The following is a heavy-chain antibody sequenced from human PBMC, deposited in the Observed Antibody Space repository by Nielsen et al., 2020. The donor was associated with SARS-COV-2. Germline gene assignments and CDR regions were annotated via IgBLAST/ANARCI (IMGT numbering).Heavy chain of an antibody. CDR2: IDTSGDT. D-gene: IGHD5-18*01. CDR1: GFTFSSYG. Sequence: GGSLRLSCAASGFTFSSYGMHWVRQATGKGLEWVSTIDTSGDTFYPDSVKGRFTVSRENAKNSLFLQMNSLRVGDTAVYYCARAAGTAIDYWGQGALVTVSS. J-gene: IGHJ4*02. V-gene: IGHV3-13*04. CDR3: ARAAGTAIDY.